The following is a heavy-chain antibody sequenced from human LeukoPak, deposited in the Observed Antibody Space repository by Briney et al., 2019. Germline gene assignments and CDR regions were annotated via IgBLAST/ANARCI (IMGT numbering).Heavy chain of an antibody. Sequence: ASVKVSCKASGYTFTSYYMHWVRQAPGQGLEWMGIMNLSGGTTSYAQKFQGRVTMTRDMSTSTVYMELSSLRSEDTAVYYCARANWDTALILYDYWGQGTLVTVSS. CDR2: MNLSGGTT. CDR1: GYTFTSYY. V-gene: IGHV1-46*01. D-gene: IGHD5-18*01. J-gene: IGHJ4*02. CDR3: ARANWDTALILYDY.